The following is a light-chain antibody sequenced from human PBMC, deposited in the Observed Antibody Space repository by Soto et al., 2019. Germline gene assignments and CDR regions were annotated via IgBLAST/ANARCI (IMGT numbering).Light chain of an antibody. J-gene: IGLJ3*02. V-gene: IGLV1-47*01. Sequence: QSVLTQLPSLSGTPGQTVTISCIGSRSNIGSAIVHWYQQIPGTAPKHLIYMNNQRPSGVPDRFSGSKSGTSASLVITGLRPEDEADYYCVAWDDNLSSRVFGGGTQLTVL. CDR2: MNN. CDR1: RSNIGSAI. CDR3: VAWDDNLSSRV.